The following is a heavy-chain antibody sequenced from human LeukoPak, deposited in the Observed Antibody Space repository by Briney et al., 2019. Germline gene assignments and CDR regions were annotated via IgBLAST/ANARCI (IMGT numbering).Heavy chain of an antibody. D-gene: IGHD3-10*01. J-gene: IGHJ4*02. CDR1: GFTFSSYG. V-gene: IGHV3-33*01. CDR3: ARDLLLWFGELSGDSDY. Sequence: PGRSLRLSCAASGFTFSSYGMHWVRQAPGKGLEWVADIWYDGNHKYYADSVKGRFTISRDNSKNTLHLQMNSLRAEDTAVYYCARDLLLWFGELSGDSDYWGQGTLVTVSS. CDR2: IWYDGNHK.